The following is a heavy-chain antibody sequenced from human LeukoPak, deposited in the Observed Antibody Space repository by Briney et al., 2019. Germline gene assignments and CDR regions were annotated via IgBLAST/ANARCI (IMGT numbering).Heavy chain of an antibody. CDR1: GGSISSYY. J-gene: IGHJ3*02. CDR3: ARGHCSSTSCYRGADAFDI. V-gene: IGHV4-59*01. D-gene: IGHD2-2*02. Sequence: ASETLSLTCTVSGGSISSYYWSWIRQPPGKGLEWIGYIYYSGSTNYNPSLKSRVTISVDTSKNQFSLKLSSVTAADTAVYYCARGHCSSTSCYRGADAFDIWGQGTMVTVSS. CDR2: IYYSGST.